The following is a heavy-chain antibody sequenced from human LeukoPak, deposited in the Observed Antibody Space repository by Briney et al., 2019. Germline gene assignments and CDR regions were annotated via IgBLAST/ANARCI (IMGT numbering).Heavy chain of an antibody. CDR2: IYYSGST. CDR1: GGSISSSGYY. Sequence: SSETLSLTCTVSGGSISSSGYYWGWIRQPPGKGLEWIASIYYSGSTYYNPSLKSRVTISVDTSKNQISLEVRSVTAADTAMYYCARENWVFDYWGQGILVTVSS. D-gene: IGHD7-27*01. J-gene: IGHJ4*02. CDR3: ARENWVFDY. V-gene: IGHV4-39*07.